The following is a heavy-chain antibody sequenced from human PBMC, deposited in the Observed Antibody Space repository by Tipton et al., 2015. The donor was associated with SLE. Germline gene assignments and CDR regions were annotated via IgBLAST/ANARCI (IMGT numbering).Heavy chain of an antibody. CDR1: GFTFRSYW. V-gene: IGHV3-74*01. J-gene: IGHJ4*02. CDR2: IKTDGSTT. Sequence: GSLRLACGASGFTFRSYWMHWVRQAPGKGLVWVSRIKTDGSTTSYADSVQGRFTISRDNARNTLYLQMNSLRAEDTAVYYCAKNLYFGSWGQGTLVTVSS. CDR3: AKNLYFGS.